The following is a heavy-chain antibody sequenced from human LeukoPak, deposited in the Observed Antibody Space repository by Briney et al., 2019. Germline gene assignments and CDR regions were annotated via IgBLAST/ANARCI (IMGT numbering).Heavy chain of an antibody. J-gene: IGHJ4*02. Sequence: GRSLRLSCAASGFTFDDYAMHWVRQAPGKGLEWVSGISWNSGTTDYADSVKGRFTISRDNSKNTLYLQMNSLRAEDTAVYYCAKRRTTGDYFDYWGQGTLVTVSS. V-gene: IGHV3-9*01. D-gene: IGHD4-17*01. CDR3: AKRRTTGDYFDY. CDR1: GFTFDDYA. CDR2: ISWNSGTT.